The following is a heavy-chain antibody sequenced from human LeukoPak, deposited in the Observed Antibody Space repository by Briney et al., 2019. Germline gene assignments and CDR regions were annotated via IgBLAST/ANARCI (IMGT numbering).Heavy chain of an antibody. Sequence: GGSPRLSCAASGFTFSSYGMHWVRQAPGKGLEWVAVISYDGSNKYYADSVKGRFTISRDNSKNTLYLQMNSLRAEDTAVYYCARSGGPYYYYYGMDVWGQGTTVTVSS. D-gene: IGHD3-10*01. CDR1: GFTFSSYG. CDR2: ISYDGSNK. V-gene: IGHV3-30*03. CDR3: ARSGGPYYYYYGMDV. J-gene: IGHJ6*02.